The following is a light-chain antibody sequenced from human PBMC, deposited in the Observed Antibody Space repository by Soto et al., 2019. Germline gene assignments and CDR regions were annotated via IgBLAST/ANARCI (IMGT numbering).Light chain of an antibody. Sequence: EIVMTQSPATLSVSPWERATLSCTASHYVYSNVAWFQQRPGQAPRLLISGASIRATGIPARFSGSGSGTEFTLTISSLQSEDFAFYYCQQYNNWPGAFGPGTKVDI. CDR3: QQYNNWPGA. CDR1: HYVYSN. J-gene: IGKJ3*01. CDR2: GAS. V-gene: IGKV3-15*01.